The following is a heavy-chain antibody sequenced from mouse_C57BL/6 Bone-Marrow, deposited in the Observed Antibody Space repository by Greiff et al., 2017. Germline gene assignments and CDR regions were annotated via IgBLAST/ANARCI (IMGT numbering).Heavy chain of an antibody. CDR3: AREGYYDNYRFAY. J-gene: IGHJ3*01. D-gene: IGHD2-1*01. CDR1: GYAFTNYL. CDR2: INPGSGGT. V-gene: IGHV1-54*01. Sequence: QVQLKQSGAELVRPGTSVKVSCKASGYAFTNYLIEWVKQRPGQGLEWIGVINPGSGGTNYNEKFKGKATLTADKSSSTAYMQLSSLTSEDSAVYFCAREGYYDNYRFAYWGQGTLVTVSA.